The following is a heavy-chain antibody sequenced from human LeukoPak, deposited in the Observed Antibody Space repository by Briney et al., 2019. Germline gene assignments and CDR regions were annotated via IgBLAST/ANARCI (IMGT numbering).Heavy chain of an antibody. CDR2: ISSSSSYI. V-gene: IGHV3-21*01. CDR1: GFTFSSYS. Sequence: GGFLRLSCAASGFTFSSYSMNWVRQAPGKGLEWVSSISSSSSYIYYADSVKGRFTISRDNAKNSLYLQMNSLRAEDTAVYYCARDRIEHIVATILDYWGQGTLVTVSS. CDR3: ARDRIEHIVATILDY. D-gene: IGHD5-12*01. J-gene: IGHJ4*02.